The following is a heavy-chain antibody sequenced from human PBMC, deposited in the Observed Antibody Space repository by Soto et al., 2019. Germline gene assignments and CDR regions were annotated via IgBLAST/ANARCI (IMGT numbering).Heavy chain of an antibody. CDR3: ARGVELDV. CDR1: GFSFSSFA. V-gene: IGHV3-23*01. D-gene: IGHD1-26*01. CDR2: IGDSGAST. J-gene: IGHJ6*04. Sequence: EVLLLESGGGLVQPGGSLRLSCEASGFSFSSFAMNWVRQAPGKGLEWVSAIGDSGASTYYADSVKGRFTISRDNSRNTLYLQLNSLRADDPAVYYCARGVELDVCGNGTTVTVSS.